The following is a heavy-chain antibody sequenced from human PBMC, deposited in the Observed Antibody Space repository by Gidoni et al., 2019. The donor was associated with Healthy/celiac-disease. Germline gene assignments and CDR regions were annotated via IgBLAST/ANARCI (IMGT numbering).Heavy chain of an antibody. V-gene: IGHV3-30*18. CDR3: AKDMTWELLGYYFDY. D-gene: IGHD1-26*01. Sequence: QVQLLESWGGVVQPGRSMRPSCVASELTSSSYGMQWVRQSPCKGLEWVAVISFDGSNEYEAGSVKGRFTISRDNSKNTLYLQMNSRRAEDTAVYYCAKDMTWELLGYYFDYWGQGTLVTVSS. CDR1: ELTSSSYG. J-gene: IGHJ4*02. CDR2: ISFDGSNE.